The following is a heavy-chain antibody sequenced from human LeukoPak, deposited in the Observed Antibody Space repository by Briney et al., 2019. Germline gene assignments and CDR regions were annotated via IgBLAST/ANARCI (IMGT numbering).Heavy chain of an antibody. CDR2: IIPIFGTA. D-gene: IGHD3-22*01. Sequence: ASVKVSCKASGGTFSSYAISWVRQAPGQGLEWMGGIIPIFGTANYAQKFQGRVTITADESTSTAYMELSSLRAEDTAVYYCARGTYYYDSSGSRYFDYWGQGTLVTVSS. V-gene: IGHV1-69*13. CDR3: ARGTYYYDSSGSRYFDY. CDR1: GGTFSSYA. J-gene: IGHJ4*02.